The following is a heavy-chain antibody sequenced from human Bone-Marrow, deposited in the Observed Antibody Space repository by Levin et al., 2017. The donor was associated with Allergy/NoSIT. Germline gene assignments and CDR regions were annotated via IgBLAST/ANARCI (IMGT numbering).Heavy chain of an antibody. J-gene: IGHJ5*02. V-gene: IGHV1-2*02. CDR2: INPDNGDT. D-gene: IGHD3-22*01. Sequence: GASVKVSCKASGYIFTAYKIHWVRQAPGQGLEWMAWINPDNGDTNYAQKFQGRVTVTGDTSISTAYMELSSLRSDDTAVYYCAGLHRLGYYDTSGFSWGQGTLVTVSS. CDR3: AGLHRLGYYDTSGFS. CDR1: GYIFTAYK.